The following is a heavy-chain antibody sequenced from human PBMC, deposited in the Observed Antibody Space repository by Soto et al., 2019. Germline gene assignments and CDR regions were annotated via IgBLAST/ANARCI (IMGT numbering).Heavy chain of an antibody. Sequence: ASVKVSCKASGYSFFSYGISWVRQAPGQGLEWMGWISVYNGNTNYAQKLQGRVTMATDTSTSTAYMELRSLRSDDTAVYYCARDLNLSSGWPYFDYWGQGTLVTVSS. D-gene: IGHD6-19*01. CDR3: ARDLNLSSGWPYFDY. CDR1: GYSFFSYG. J-gene: IGHJ4*02. CDR2: ISVYNGNT. V-gene: IGHV1-18*01.